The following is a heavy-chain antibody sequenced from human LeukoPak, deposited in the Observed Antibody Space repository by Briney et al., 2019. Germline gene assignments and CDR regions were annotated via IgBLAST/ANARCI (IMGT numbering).Heavy chain of an antibody. Sequence: GSLRLSCAASGFNFSSHWMHWVRQAPGKGLVWVSRVRSSGNGTTYADSVKGRFTISRDNAKNTLFLQMNSLRIEDTAVYYCVRGREVRGRSMDVWGKGTTVIVSP. D-gene: IGHD3-10*01. CDR3: VRGREVRGRSMDV. CDR2: VRSSGNGT. CDR1: GFNFSSHW. J-gene: IGHJ6*04. V-gene: IGHV3-74*03.